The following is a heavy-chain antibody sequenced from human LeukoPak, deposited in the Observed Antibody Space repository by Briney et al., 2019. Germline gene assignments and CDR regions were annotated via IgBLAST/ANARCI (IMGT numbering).Heavy chain of an antibody. CDR3: AKDREKPSQFDY. D-gene: IGHD1-26*01. V-gene: IGHV3-21*01. CDR2: ISSSSSYI. J-gene: IGHJ4*02. Sequence: GGSLRLSCAASGFTFSSYSMNWVRQAPGKGLEWVSSISSSSSYIYYADSVKGRFTISRDNSKNTLFLQMTSLRAEDTAVYYCAKDREKPSQFDYWGQGTLVTVSS. CDR1: GFTFSSYS.